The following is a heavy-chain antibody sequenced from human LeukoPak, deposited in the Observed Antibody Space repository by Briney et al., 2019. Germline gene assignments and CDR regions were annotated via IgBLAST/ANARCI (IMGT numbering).Heavy chain of an antibody. Sequence: SVKVSCKASGFTFTSSAMQWVRQARGQRLEWIGWIDVGSGNTNYAHKLQERFTITRDMSTSTAYMERSSLRSEDTAVYYCAADLRYSSSWSSYYYYGMDVWGQGTTVTVSS. V-gene: IGHV1-58*02. CDR3: AADLRYSSSWSSYYYYGMDV. CDR2: IDVGSGNT. D-gene: IGHD6-13*01. CDR1: GFTFTSSA. J-gene: IGHJ6*02.